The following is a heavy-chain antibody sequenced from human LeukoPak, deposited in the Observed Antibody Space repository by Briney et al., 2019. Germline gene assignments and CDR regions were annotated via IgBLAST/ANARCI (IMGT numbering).Heavy chain of an antibody. CDR3: ARVRVAYFDY. Sequence: GGSLRLSCAASGFTFSLYAMSWVRQAPGKGLEWVSVIYSGGSTYYADSVKGRFTISRDNSKNTLYLQMNSLRAEDTAVYYCARVRVAYFDYWGQGTLVTVSS. D-gene: IGHD5-12*01. CDR1: GFTFSLYA. V-gene: IGHV3-66*02. J-gene: IGHJ4*02. CDR2: IYSGGST.